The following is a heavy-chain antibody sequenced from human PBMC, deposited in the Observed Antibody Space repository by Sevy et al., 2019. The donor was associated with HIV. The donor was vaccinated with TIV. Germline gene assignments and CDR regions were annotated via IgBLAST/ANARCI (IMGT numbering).Heavy chain of an antibody. J-gene: IGHJ6*02. D-gene: IGHD3-3*02. Sequence: ETLSLTCTVSGGSISSDSFLWGWIRQSPGEGLSWIGSISHSGSTYYDPSLKSRITVDVDTSKKQFSLELRSVTAADTAMYYCARHLHFYGIDVWGPGTTVTVSS. CDR3: ARHLHFYGIDV. CDR1: GGSISSDSFL. CDR2: ISHSGST. V-gene: IGHV4-39*01.